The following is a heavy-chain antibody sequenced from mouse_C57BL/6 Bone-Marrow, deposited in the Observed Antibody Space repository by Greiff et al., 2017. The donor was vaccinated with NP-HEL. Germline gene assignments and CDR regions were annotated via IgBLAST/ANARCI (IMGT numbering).Heavy chain of an antibody. V-gene: IGHV6-3*01. D-gene: IGHD1-1*01. Sequence: EVMLVESGGGLVQPGGSMKLSCVASGFTFSNYWMNWVRQSPEKGLEWVAQIRLKSDNYATHYVESVKGRFTISRDDSKSSVYLQMNNLRAEDTRIYYCTRYGRGGYYFDYWGQGTTLTVSS. CDR2: IRLKSDNYAT. J-gene: IGHJ2*01. CDR1: GFTFSNYW. CDR3: TRYGRGGYYFDY.